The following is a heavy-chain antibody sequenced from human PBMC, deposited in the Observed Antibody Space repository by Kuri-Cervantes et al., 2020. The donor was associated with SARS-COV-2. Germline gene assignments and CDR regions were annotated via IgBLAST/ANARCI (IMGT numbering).Heavy chain of an antibody. CDR2: VSYTGNT. J-gene: IGHJ6*02. D-gene: IGHD1-7*01. V-gene: IGHV4-39*01. CDR1: GASISSNTYY. Sequence: SETLSLTCSVSGASISSNTYYWGGIRQPPGKGLEWSGSVSYTGNTYLNPSLKSRVTISVHTSKTQFSLNLSSVTVADTAVYYCARQVELSLDEYGMDIWGQGTTVTVSS. CDR3: ARQVELSLDEYGMDI.